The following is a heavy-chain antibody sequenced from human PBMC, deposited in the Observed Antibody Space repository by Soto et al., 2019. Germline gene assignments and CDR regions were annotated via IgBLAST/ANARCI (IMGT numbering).Heavy chain of an antibody. Sequence: GASLKISCKGSGYSFTSYWIGWVRQMPGKGLEWMGIIYPGDSDTRYSPSFQGQVTISADKSISTAYLQWSSLKASDTAMYYCARTGYSYGRPFDYWGHGTLVTVSS. V-gene: IGHV5-51*01. CDR2: IYPGDSDT. CDR1: GYSFTSYW. J-gene: IGHJ4*01. D-gene: IGHD5-18*01. CDR3: ARTGYSYGRPFDY.